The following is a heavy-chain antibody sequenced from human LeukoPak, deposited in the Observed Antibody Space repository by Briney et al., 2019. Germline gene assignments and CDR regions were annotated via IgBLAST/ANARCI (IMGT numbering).Heavy chain of an antibody. Sequence: LSLTCAVYGGSFSGYYWSWIRQAPGKGLEWVSYISSSGSTIYYADSVKGRFTISRGNAKNSLYLQMNSLRAEDTAVYYCARDSAAYYDILTGYGDKGWFDPWGQGTLVTVSS. CDR1: GGSFSGYY. V-gene: IGHV3-11*01. CDR2: ISSSGSTI. CDR3: ARDSAAYYDILTGYGDKGWFDP. D-gene: IGHD3-9*01. J-gene: IGHJ5*02.